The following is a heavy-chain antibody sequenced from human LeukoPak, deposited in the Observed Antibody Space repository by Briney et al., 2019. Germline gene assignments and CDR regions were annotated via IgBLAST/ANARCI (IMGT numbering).Heavy chain of an antibody. D-gene: IGHD3-10*01. CDR1: GGSFSGYY. V-gene: IGHV4-34*01. Sequence: SETLSLTCAVYGGSFSGYYWSWIRQPPGKGLEWIGEINHSGSTNYNPSLKSRVTISVDTSKNQFSLKLSSVTAADTAVYYCARGRTYYYYGSESYYGYWGQGTLVTVSS. CDR2: INHSGST. CDR3: ARGRTYYYYGSESYYGY. J-gene: IGHJ4*02.